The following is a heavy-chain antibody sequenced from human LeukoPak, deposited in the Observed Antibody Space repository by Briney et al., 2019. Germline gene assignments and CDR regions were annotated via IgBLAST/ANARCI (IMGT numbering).Heavy chain of an antibody. CDR3: ARGSRGSGGSCYRN. CDR1: GGSFSGYY. CDR2: INHSGST. V-gene: IGHV4-34*01. J-gene: IGHJ4*02. Sequence: TSETLSLTCAVYGGSFSGYYWSWIRQPPGKGLEWIGEINHSGSTNYNPSLKSRVATSVDTSKNQFSLKLSSVTAADTAVYYCARGSRGSGGSCYRNWGQGTLVTVSS. D-gene: IGHD2-15*01.